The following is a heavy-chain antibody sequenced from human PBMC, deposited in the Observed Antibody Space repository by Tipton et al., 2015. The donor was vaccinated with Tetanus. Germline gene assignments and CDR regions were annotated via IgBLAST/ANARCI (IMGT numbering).Heavy chain of an antibody. V-gene: IGHV3-74*01. CDR1: GFTFSSFW. Sequence: SLRLSCAASGFTFSSFWMHWVRQAPGKGLVWVSRINSDGSSTTYADSVKGRFTISRDNAKNTLHLQMNSLRAGDTAVYCCVRDGKTFDYWGQGTLVTVSS. J-gene: IGHJ4*02. CDR3: VRDGKTFDY. D-gene: IGHD1/OR15-1a*01. CDR2: INSDGSST.